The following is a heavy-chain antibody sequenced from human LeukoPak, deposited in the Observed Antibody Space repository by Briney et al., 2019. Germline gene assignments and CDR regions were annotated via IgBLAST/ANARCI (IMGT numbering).Heavy chain of an antibody. J-gene: IGHJ1*01. CDR1: GYSFTSYW. CDR3: AINPYYYDSSGYYYAEYFQY. Sequence: GESLKISCKGSGYSFTSYWIGWVRQMPGEGLEWMGIIYPGDSDTRYSPSFQGQVTISADKSIRTAYLQWSSLKASDTAMYYCAINPYYYDSSGYYYAEYFQYWGQGTLVTVSS. CDR2: IYPGDSDT. D-gene: IGHD3-22*01. V-gene: IGHV5-51*01.